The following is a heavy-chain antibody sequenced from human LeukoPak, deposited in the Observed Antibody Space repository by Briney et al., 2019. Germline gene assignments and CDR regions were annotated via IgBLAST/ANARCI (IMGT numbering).Heavy chain of an antibody. J-gene: IGHJ4*02. CDR1: GGSFSTYY. Sequence: SETLSLTCAVYGGSFSTYYWSWIRQAPGKGLEWVGEINQSGSAKYNPSLKSRVTISVDTSKNQFSLKLTSVTAADTAVYYCARGYVDTAMVNWYYFDYWGQGTLVTVSS. V-gene: IGHV4-34*01. D-gene: IGHD5-18*01. CDR3: ARGYVDTAMVNWYYFDY. CDR2: INQSGSA.